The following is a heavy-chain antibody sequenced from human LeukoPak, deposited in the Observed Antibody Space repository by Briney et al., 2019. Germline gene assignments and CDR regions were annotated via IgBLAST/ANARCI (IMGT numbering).Heavy chain of an antibody. J-gene: IGHJ4*02. CDR1: GGSFSGYY. Sequence: SETLSLTCAVYGGSFSGYYWSWIPQPPGKGLEWIGEINHSGSTNYNPSLKSRVTISVDTSKNQFSLKLSSVTAADTAVYYCARGEPDTAMVDGRSRYYFDYWGQGTLVTVSS. V-gene: IGHV4-34*01. CDR3: ARGEPDTAMVDGRSRYYFDY. CDR2: INHSGST. D-gene: IGHD5-18*01.